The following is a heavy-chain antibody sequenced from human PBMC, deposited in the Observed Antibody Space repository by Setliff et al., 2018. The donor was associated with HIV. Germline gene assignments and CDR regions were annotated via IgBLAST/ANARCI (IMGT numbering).Heavy chain of an antibody. J-gene: IGHJ6*02. CDR3: ARVPSCADTWCYMYYYYYYGMDV. CDR1: GGSIRSGSYY. Sequence: PSETLSLTCTVSGGSIRSGSYYWTWIRQPAGKGLEWIGHISTSGSTNYNPSLKSRVTISVDTSKKQFSLKLKSVTAADTAVYYCARVPSCADTWCYMYYYYYYGMDVWGQGTTVTVSS. D-gene: IGHD2-8*01. V-gene: IGHV4-61*09. CDR2: ISTSGST.